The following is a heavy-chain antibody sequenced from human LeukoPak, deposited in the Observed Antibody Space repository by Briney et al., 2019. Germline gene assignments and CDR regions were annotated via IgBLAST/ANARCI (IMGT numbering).Heavy chain of an antibody. CDR3: ARDICSGIGCYPRAPFDY. Sequence: PGGSLRLSCAASGFTFSSYWMHWVRQAPGEGLVGVSRMNSDGSNTNYADSVKGRFTISRDNAKNTLYLQMNSLRADDTAVYYCARDICSGIGCYPRAPFDYWGQGTLVTVSS. J-gene: IGHJ4*02. CDR1: GFTFSSYW. V-gene: IGHV3-74*01. D-gene: IGHD2-15*01. CDR2: MNSDGSNT.